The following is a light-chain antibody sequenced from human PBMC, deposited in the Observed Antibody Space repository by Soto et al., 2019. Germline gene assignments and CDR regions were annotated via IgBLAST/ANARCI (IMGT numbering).Light chain of an antibody. J-gene: IGKJ5*01. Sequence: ENVLTQSPGTQSLSPGERATLSCRASQSLSSGYLAWYQQKPGQAPRILIYAASSRATGIPARFSGSGSGTEFTLTISSLEPEDFAVYYCQQRSNWPITFGQGTRLEI. CDR3: QQRSNWPIT. V-gene: IGKV3D-20*02. CDR1: QSLSSGY. CDR2: AAS.